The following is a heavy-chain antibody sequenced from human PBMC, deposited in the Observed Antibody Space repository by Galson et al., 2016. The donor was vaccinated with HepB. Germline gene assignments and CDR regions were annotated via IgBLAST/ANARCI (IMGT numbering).Heavy chain of an antibody. CDR2: IWHDGSNK. CDR3: ARDRLASGNHLDY. V-gene: IGHV3-33*08. J-gene: IGHJ4*02. Sequence: SLRLSCAASGFTFSSYWMNWVRQAPGKGLEWVAVIWHDGSNKYYADSVKGRFTISRDSSTLYLQMNSLRAEDTAVYYCARDRLASGNHLDYWGQGTLVTVSS. D-gene: IGHD4-23*01. CDR1: GFTFSSYW.